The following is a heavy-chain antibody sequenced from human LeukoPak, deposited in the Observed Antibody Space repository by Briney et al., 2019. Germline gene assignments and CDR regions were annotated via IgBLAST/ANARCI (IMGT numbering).Heavy chain of an antibody. D-gene: IGHD3-22*01. Sequence: GGSLRLSCAAPGFTFSSNSMNWVPQAPGKGLWWVSSISSSSSYISYSHSVKGRFTISRDNNKNSLYLKMNSLRAEDTAVYYCARDGYYYDSSGYYYWGQGTLVTVSS. V-gene: IGHV3-21*01. CDR3: ARDGYYYDSSGYYY. CDR1: GFTFSSNS. J-gene: IGHJ4*02. CDR2: ISSSSSYI.